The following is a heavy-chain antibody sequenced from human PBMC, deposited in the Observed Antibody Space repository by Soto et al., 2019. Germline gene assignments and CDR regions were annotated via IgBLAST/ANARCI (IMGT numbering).Heavy chain of an antibody. J-gene: IGHJ5*02. D-gene: IGHD3-10*01. V-gene: IGHV1-18*01. Sequence: ALVKVSCKASGYTFTSYGISWVRQAPGQGLEWMGWISAYNGNTNYAQKLQGRVTMTTDTSTSTAYMELRSLRSDDTAVYYCARDNGSGSATGPKYNWFDPWGQGTLVTVSS. CDR1: GYTFTSYG. CDR2: ISAYNGNT. CDR3: ARDNGSGSATGPKYNWFDP.